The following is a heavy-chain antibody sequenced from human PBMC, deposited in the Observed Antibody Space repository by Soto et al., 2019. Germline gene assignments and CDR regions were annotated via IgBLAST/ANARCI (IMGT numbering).Heavy chain of an antibody. V-gene: IGHV1-18*01. D-gene: IGHD3-10*01. CDR3: ARDRLWFGELLYGSAGDAFDI. J-gene: IGHJ3*02. Sequence: ASVKVSCKASGYTFTSYGISWVRQAPGQGLEWMGWISAYNGNTNYAQKLQGRVTMTTDTSTSTAYMELRSLRSDDTAVYYCARDRLWFGELLYGSAGDAFDIWGQGTMVTVSS. CDR1: GYTFTSYG. CDR2: ISAYNGNT.